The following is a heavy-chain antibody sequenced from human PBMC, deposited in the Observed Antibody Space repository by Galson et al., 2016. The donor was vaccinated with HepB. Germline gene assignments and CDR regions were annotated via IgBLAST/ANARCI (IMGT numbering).Heavy chain of an antibody. J-gene: IGHJ4*02. CDR3: ARRAAAGNFDY. CDR2: IYYSGST. CDR1: GGSISSSTYY. V-gene: IGHV4-39*07. D-gene: IGHD6-13*01. Sequence: ETLSLTCTVSGGSISSSTYYWGWIRQPPGKGLEWIGSIYYSGSTYYNPSLKSRVTISVDTSKNQFSLKLSSVTAADTAVYYCARRAAAGNFDYWGQGALVTVSS.